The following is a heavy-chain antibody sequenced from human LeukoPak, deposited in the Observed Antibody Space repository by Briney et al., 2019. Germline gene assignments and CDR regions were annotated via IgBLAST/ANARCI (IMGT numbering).Heavy chain of an antibody. CDR3: ARLSTLDAFDI. Sequence: ASVKVSCKASGYTFINYDINWVRQATGQGLEWMGWMNPNSGNTGHAQKFQGRVTMTRNTSISTAYMELSSLRSEDTAVYYCARLSTLDAFDIWGLGTMVTVSS. D-gene: IGHD3-16*01. V-gene: IGHV1-8*01. CDR1: GYTFINYD. J-gene: IGHJ3*02. CDR2: MNPNSGNT.